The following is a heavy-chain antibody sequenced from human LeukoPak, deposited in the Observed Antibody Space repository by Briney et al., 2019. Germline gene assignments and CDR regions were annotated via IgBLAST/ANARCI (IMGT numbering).Heavy chain of an antibody. CDR2: ISGSGGST. D-gene: IGHD6-19*01. CDR3: AKVSSGWYGGY. V-gene: IGHV3-23*01. J-gene: IGHJ4*02. Sequence: GGTLRLSCAASGFTFSSYAMSWVRQAPGKGLEWVPAISGSGGSTYYADSVKGRFIISRDNSKNTLYLQMNSLRAEDTAVYYCAKVSSGWYGGYWGQGTLVTVSS. CDR1: GFTFSSYA.